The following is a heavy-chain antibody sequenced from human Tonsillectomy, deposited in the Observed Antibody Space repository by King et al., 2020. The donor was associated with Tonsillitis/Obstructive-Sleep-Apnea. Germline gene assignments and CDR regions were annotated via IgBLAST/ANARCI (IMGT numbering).Heavy chain of an antibody. CDR1: GFSLSTSGLG. CDR2: IYCDVDK. V-gene: IGHV2-5*02. D-gene: IGHD4-11*01. J-gene: IGHJ4*02. Sequence: TLKESGPTLVKPTQPLTLTCTFSGFSLSTSGLGVGWIRQPPGKALEWLALIYCDVDKRYTPSLKSCLTITKYTSKNKVVLTMTNRDPVDTATNYCAHRMGTTVTDDFDYWGQGTLVTVSS. CDR3: AHRMGTTVTDDFDY.